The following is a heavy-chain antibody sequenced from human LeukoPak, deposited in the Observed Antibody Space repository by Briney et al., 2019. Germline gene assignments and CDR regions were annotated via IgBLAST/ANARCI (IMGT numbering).Heavy chain of an antibody. CDR3: ARDLEPSAAGINYFDY. J-gene: IGHJ4*02. CDR1: GYTFTSYG. CDR2: ISAYNGNT. Sequence: AAVKVSFKASGYTFTSYGISWVRQAPGQGLEWMGGISAYNGNTNYAQKLQGRVTMTTDTSTSTAYMELRSLRSDDTAVYYCARDLEPSAAGINYFDYWGQGTLVTVSS. V-gene: IGHV1-18*01. D-gene: IGHD6-13*01.